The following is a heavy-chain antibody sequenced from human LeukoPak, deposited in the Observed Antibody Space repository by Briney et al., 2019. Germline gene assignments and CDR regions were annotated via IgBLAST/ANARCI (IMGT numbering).Heavy chain of an antibody. J-gene: IGHJ4*02. V-gene: IGHV1-2*02. CDR3: ARDSYYDSSGRVFDY. CDR2: INPNNGGT. CDR1: GYTFTGYY. Sequence: ASVKVSCKASGYTFTGYYIHWVRQAPGQGLEWMGWINPNNGGTRYAQKFQGRVTMTRDTSISTTYMEMSRLTSDDTAVYFCARDSYYDSSGRVFDYWGQGTLVTVSS. D-gene: IGHD3-22*01.